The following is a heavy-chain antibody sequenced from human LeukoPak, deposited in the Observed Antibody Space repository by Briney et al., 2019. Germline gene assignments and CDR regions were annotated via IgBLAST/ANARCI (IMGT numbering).Heavy chain of an antibody. Sequence: ASVKVSCKASGGTFSSYAISWVRQAPGQGLEWMGGIIPIFATTNYAQKFQGRVTITADESTSTAYMELSSLRSEDTAVYYCAKVGTTGTRDYWGQGTLVTVSS. CDR1: GGTFSSYA. D-gene: IGHD1-1*01. J-gene: IGHJ4*02. CDR3: AKVGTTGTRDY. V-gene: IGHV1-69*13. CDR2: IIPIFATT.